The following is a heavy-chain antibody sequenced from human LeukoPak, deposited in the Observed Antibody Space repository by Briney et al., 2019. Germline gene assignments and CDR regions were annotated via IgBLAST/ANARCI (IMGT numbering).Heavy chain of an antibody. V-gene: IGHV3-64*01. D-gene: IGHD2-2*01. CDR2: ISSNGGST. J-gene: IGHJ6*03. Sequence: PGGSFRLSCAASGFTFSSYAMHWVRQAPGKGLEYVSAISSNGGSTYYANSVKGRFTISRDNSKNTLYLQMGSLRAEDMAVYYCARDAIYCSSTSCRNYYYYMDVWGKGTTVTVSS. CDR3: ARDAIYCSSTSCRNYYYYMDV. CDR1: GFTFSSYA.